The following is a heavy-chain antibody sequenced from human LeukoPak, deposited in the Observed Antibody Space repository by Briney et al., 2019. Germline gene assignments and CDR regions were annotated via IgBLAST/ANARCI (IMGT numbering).Heavy chain of an antibody. J-gene: IGHJ3*02. CDR1: GGSISSGGYS. CDR3: ARSAKYYYDSSGYNRNLNDAFDI. Sequence: SETLSLTCAVSGGSISSGGYSWSWIRQPPGKGLEWIGYIYHSGSTYYNPSLKSRVTISVDRSKNQFSLKLSSVTAADTAVYYCARSAKYYYDSSGYNRNLNDAFDIWGQGTMVTVSS. D-gene: IGHD3-22*01. V-gene: IGHV4-30-2*01. CDR2: IYHSGST.